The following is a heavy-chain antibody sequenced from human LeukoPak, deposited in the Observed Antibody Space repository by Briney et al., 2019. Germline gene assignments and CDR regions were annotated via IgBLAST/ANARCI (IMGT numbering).Heavy chain of an antibody. CDR3: AKEMKPWMHFDY. CDR2: ISHDGSNT. Sequence: GGSLRLSCAAPGFTFSSLARHWARQPPGKGLEGLAVISHDGSNTDYTDSVKGRFTISRDNSKNTLYLQMNSLRAEDTAVYYCAKEMKPWMHFDYWGQGTLVTVSS. CDR1: GFTFSSLA. J-gene: IGHJ4*02. V-gene: IGHV3-30*18. D-gene: IGHD5-12*01.